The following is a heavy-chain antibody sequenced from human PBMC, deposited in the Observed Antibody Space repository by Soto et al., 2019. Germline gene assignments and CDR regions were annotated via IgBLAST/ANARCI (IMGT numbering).Heavy chain of an antibody. Sequence: ASVKVSCKASGYTFTTYYMHWVRQAPGQGLEWMGIINPSGGSTNAQKFQGRVTMTRDTSASTVYMELSSLRSEDTAVYYCAREPYYDLLTGFTNSFDYWGLGTLVTVSS. CDR3: AREPYYDLLTGFTNSFDY. CDR2: INPSGGST. CDR1: GYTFTTYY. J-gene: IGHJ4*02. D-gene: IGHD3-9*01. V-gene: IGHV1-46*01.